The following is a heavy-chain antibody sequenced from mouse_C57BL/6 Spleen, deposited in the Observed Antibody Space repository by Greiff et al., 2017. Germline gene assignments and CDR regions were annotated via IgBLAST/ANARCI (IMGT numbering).Heavy chain of an antibody. D-gene: IGHD1-1*01. Sequence: DVKLVESGGGLVQPKGSLKLSCAASGFSFNTYAMNWVRQAPGKGLEWVARIRSKSNNYATYYADSVKDRFTISRDDSESMLYLQMNNLKTEDTAMYHCVRDGYYGSSYHFDYWGQGTTLTVSS. CDR2: IRSKSNNYAT. J-gene: IGHJ2*01. V-gene: IGHV10-1*01. CDR3: VRDGYYGSSYHFDY. CDR1: GFSFNTYA.